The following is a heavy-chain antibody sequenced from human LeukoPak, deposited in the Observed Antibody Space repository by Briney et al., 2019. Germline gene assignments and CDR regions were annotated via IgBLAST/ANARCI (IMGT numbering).Heavy chain of an antibody. D-gene: IGHD3-10*01. Sequence: PGGSLRLSCAASGFTSSSYSMTWVRQAPGKGLEWVSSISSSSSYIYYADSVKGRFTISRDNAKNSPYLQMNSLRAEDTAVYYCARGYYGSRYYYGMDVWGQGTTVTVSS. V-gene: IGHV3-21*01. J-gene: IGHJ6*02. CDR3: ARGYYGSRYYYGMDV. CDR1: GFTSSSYS. CDR2: ISSSSSYI.